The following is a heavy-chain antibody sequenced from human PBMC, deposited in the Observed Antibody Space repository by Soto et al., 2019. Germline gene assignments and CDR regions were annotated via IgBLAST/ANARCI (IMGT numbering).Heavy chain of an antibody. D-gene: IGHD3-10*01. CDR2: IYYSGST. CDR3: PLSGMWFGEFWSWFDP. CDR1: GGSISSSSYY. J-gene: IGHJ5*02. Sequence: QLQLQESGPGLVKPSETLSLTCTVSGGSISSSSYYWGWIRQPPGKGLEWIGSIYYSGSTYYNPSLKSRVPIPXXTXPXXFPFTLRSVAGAYPAVYCCPLSGMWFGEFWSWFDPWGQGTLVTVSS. V-gene: IGHV4-39*02.